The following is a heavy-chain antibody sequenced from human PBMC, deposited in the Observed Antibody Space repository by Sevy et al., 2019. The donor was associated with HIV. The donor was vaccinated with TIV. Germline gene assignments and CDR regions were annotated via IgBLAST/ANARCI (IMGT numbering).Heavy chain of an antibody. CDR3: AGFYDFWMSSPPPHYDYAVDA. CDR2: SDFSGNNG. Sequence: GGSLRLSCLASGFKFSDYYMAWIRQVPGKGLEWVSFSDFSGNNGYNVDSVEGRFTLSRANAETSLYLQMKSLTAEDTVVYYYAGFYDFWMSSPPPHYDYAVDAWGQGTTVTVSS. CDR1: GFKFSDYY. J-gene: IGHJ6*01. V-gene: IGHV3-11*01. D-gene: IGHD3-3*01.